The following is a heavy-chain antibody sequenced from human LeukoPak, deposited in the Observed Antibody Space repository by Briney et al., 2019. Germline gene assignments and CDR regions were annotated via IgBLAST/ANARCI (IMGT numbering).Heavy chain of an antibody. D-gene: IGHD6-6*01. Sequence: GGSLTLSCAASGFTFSNSGLSWVRQAAGKGLEWVSSISGSGGSTYYADSVRGRFTISRDNSKHPLYLQMNSLRAADQAIYYRAKDKGLIMIAAPKDAVDIWGQGETVTASS. CDR2: ISGSGGST. V-gene: IGHV3-23*01. CDR3: AKDKGLIMIAAPKDAVDI. J-gene: IGHJ3*02. CDR1: GFTFSNSG.